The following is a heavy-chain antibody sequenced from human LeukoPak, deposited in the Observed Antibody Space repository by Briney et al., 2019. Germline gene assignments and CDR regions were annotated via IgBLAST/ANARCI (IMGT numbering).Heavy chain of an antibody. CDR3: AKDSSRDQGYFDY. CDR2: IRYDGSNK. Sequence: GGSLRLSCAASGFTFSSYGMHWVRQAPGKGLEWVAFIRYDGSNKYYADSVKGRFTISRDNSKNTLYLQMNSLRAEDTAVYYCAKDSSRDQGYFDYWGQGTLVTVSS. J-gene: IGHJ4*02. D-gene: IGHD2-2*01. V-gene: IGHV3-30*02. CDR1: GFTFSSYG.